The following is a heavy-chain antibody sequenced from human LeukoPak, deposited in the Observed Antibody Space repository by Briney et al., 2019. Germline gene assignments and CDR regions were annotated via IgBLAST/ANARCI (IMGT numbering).Heavy chain of an antibody. J-gene: IGHJ6*02. CDR1: GYTFTGYY. Sequence: ASVKVSCKASGYTFTGYYMHWVRQAPGQGLEWMGWMNPNSGNTGYAQKFQGRVTMTRDTSTSTVYMELSSLRSEDTAVYYCARTELRRRSDGMDVWGQGTTVTVSS. D-gene: IGHD1-7*01. CDR3: ARTELRRRSDGMDV. V-gene: IGHV1-8*02. CDR2: MNPNSGNT.